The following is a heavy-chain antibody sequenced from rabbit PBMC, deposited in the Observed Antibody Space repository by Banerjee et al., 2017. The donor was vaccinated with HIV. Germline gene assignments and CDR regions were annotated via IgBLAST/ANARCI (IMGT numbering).Heavy chain of an antibody. D-gene: IGHD8-1*01. Sequence: QEQLEESGGDLVKPEGSLTLTCTASGFSFSSSYYMCWVRQAPGKGLEWIACISAGSSGITYYASWAKGRFTISRTSSTTVTLQMTSLTAADTATYFCARGGYAGGSYYFYYFNLWGPGTLVTVS. CDR3: ARGGYAGGSYYFYYFNL. J-gene: IGHJ4*01. CDR2: ISAGSSGIT. CDR1: GFSFSSSYY. V-gene: IGHV1S45*01.